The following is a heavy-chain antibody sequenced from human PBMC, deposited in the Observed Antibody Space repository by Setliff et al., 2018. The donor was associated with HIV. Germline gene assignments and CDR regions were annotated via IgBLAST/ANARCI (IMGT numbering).Heavy chain of an antibody. J-gene: IGHJ4*02. D-gene: IGHD2-2*01. V-gene: IGHV4-61*02. CDR3: ARASSDIPGVDSNYFDD. CDR2: IYTSGP. CDR1: GYSISSGYY. Sequence: SETLSLTCAVSGYSISSGYYWSWIRQPAGKGLEWIGRIYTSGPRYNPSLENRVTISVDTSKSQFFLMLSSVTAADTAVYYCARASSDIPGVDSNYFDDWGQGTLVTVSS.